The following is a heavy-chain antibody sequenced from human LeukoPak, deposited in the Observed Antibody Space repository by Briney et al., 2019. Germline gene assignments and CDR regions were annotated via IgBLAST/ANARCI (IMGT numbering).Heavy chain of an antibody. CDR1: GDSISSYY. D-gene: IGHD3-22*01. CDR3: ARGPDYYDSSGYYYGDY. Sequence: SETLSLTCTVSGDSISSYYWSWTRQPPGKGLEWIGYIYYSGSTNYNPSLKSRVTISVDTSKNQFSLKLSSVTAADTAVYYCARGPDYYDSSGYYYGDYWGQGTLVTVSS. J-gene: IGHJ4*02. V-gene: IGHV4-59*01. CDR2: IYYSGST.